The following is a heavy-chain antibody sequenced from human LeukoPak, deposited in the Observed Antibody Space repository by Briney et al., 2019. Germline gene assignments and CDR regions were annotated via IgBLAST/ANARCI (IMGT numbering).Heavy chain of an antibody. CDR2: IYNSGST. CDR1: GGSIRSYY. D-gene: IGHD7-27*01. CDR3: ASRKLGNDY. Sequence: SETLSLTCTVSGGSIRSYYWSWIRQPPGKGLEWIGYIYNSGSTNYNPSLKSRVTISVDTSKNQFSLKLTSVTAADTAVYYCASRKLGNDYWGQGTLVTVSS. V-gene: IGHV4-59*01. J-gene: IGHJ4*02.